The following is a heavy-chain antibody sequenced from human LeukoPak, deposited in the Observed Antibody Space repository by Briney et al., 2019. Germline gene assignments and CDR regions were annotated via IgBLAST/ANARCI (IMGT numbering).Heavy chain of an antibody. CDR3: ARDPELGPDAFDI. Sequence: ASVKVSCKASGGTFSSYAISWVRQAPGQGLEWMGRIIPIFGTANYTQKFQGRVTITTDESTSTAYMELSSLRSEDTAVYYCARDPELGPDAFDIWGQGTMVTVSS. J-gene: IGHJ3*02. CDR1: GGTFSSYA. CDR2: IIPIFGTA. V-gene: IGHV1-69*05. D-gene: IGHD7-27*01.